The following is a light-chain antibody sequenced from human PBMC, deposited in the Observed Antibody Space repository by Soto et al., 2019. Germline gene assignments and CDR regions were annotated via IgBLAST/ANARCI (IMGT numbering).Light chain of an antibody. Sequence: VLTQPASVSGSPGQSIAISCTGSSSDVGGYNYVSWYQHHPGKAPKLMIYDVSNRPSGVSNRFSGSKSGNTASLTISGLQAEDEADYYCSSYTSSSTYVFGTGTKVTVL. CDR1: SSDVGGYNY. CDR3: SSYTSSSTYV. CDR2: DVS. J-gene: IGLJ1*01. V-gene: IGLV2-14*03.